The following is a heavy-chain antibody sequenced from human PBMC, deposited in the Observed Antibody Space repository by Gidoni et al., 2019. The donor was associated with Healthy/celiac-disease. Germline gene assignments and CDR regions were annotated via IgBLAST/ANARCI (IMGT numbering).Heavy chain of an antibody. Sequence: EVQLVESGGGLVQPGRSLRLSCTASGFTFGDYAMSWVRQAPGKGLEWVGFIRSKAYGGTTEYAASVKGRFTISRDDSKSIAYLQMNSLKTEDTAVYYCTRDPPSYSGYDLYYGMDVWGQGTTVTVSS. CDR3: TRDPPSYSGYDLYYGMDV. CDR2: IRSKAYGGTT. J-gene: IGHJ6*02. CDR1: GFTFGDYA. V-gene: IGHV3-49*04. D-gene: IGHD5-12*01.